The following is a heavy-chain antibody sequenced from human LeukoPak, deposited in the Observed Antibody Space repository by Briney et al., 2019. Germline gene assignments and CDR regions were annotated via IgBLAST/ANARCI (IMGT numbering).Heavy chain of an antibody. CDR2: INHSGST. CDR3: ARTPRPYAFDI. J-gene: IGHJ3*02. V-gene: IGHV4-34*01. CDR1: GGSFSGYY. Sequence: PSETLSLTCAVYGGSFSGYYWSWIRQPPGKGLEWIGEINHSGSTNYNPSLKSRVTISVDTSKNQFSLKLSSVTAADTAVYYCARTPRPYAFDIWGQGTMVIVSS. D-gene: IGHD6-6*01.